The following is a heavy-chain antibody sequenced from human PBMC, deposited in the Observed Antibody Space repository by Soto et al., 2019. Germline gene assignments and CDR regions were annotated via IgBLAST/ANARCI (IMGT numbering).Heavy chain of an antibody. Sequence: GGSLRPSCAVSGFSFSTYAMSWVRQVPGKGLEWVSAISGSGGSTYYADSVKGRFTISRDNSKNTLHLQMNSLRAEDTAIYYCAKETTASSGYVDYWGQGTQVTVSS. V-gene: IGHV3-23*01. D-gene: IGHD3-22*01. CDR2: ISGSGGST. CDR3: AKETTASSGYVDY. CDR1: GFSFSTYA. J-gene: IGHJ4*02.